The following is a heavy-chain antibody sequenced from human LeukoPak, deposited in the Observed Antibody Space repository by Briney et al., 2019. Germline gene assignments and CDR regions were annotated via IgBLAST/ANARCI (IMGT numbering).Heavy chain of an antibody. J-gene: IGHJ4*02. Sequence: GVPLRLSCAASGFTFSSYAMSWVRQAPGKGLEWVSSISGSGGSTYYADSVKGRFTISRDNSKNTLYLQMNSLRAEDTAVYYCAKVPYESSGWYVLFDYWGQGTLVTVSS. V-gene: IGHV3-23*01. CDR3: AKVPYESSGWYVLFDY. CDR2: ISGSGGST. CDR1: GFTFSSYA. D-gene: IGHD6-19*01.